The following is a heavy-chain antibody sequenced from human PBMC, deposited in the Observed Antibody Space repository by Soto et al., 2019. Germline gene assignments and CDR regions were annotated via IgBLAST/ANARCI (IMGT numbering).Heavy chain of an antibody. J-gene: IGHJ4*02. Sequence: EVQLLESGGGLVQPGGSLRLSCAASRFTFSNYAMTWVRQAPGKGLEWVSVITGSGGGTYFVDSVKGRFTISRDNSKNTVSLQMNSLRAEDTAVYYCANRPLTAAGFDYWGQGTLVTVSS. D-gene: IGHD6-13*01. V-gene: IGHV3-23*01. CDR3: ANRPLTAAGFDY. CDR2: ITGSGGGT. CDR1: RFTFSNYA.